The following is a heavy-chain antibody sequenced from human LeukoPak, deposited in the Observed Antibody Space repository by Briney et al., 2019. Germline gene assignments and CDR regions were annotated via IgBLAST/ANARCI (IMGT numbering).Heavy chain of an antibody. V-gene: IGHV1-46*01. J-gene: IGHJ4*02. D-gene: IGHD3-3*01. CDR1: GYTFTSYY. CDR2: INPSGGST. CDR3: ARDGGTDDFCDY. Sequence: ASVKVSCTASGYTFTSYYMHWVRQAPGQGLEWMGIINPSGGSTSYAQKFQGRVTMTRDTSTSTVYMELSSLRSEDTAVYYCARDGGTDDFCDYWGQGTLVTVSS.